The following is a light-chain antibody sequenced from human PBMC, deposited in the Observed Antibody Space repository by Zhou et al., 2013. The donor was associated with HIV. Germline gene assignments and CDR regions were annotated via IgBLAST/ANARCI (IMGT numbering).Light chain of an antibody. V-gene: IGKV3-11*01. CDR2: DAS. J-gene: IGKJ1*01. CDR1: QSVDTS. CDR3: QQDYNSRT. Sequence: EIVLTQSPATLPLSPGETATLSCRASQSVDTSLAWYQQKPGQAPRLLIYDASIRVTGIPVRFSGSGSGTDFTLTISSLEPEDFAVYHCQQDYNSRTFGQGTKVEIK.